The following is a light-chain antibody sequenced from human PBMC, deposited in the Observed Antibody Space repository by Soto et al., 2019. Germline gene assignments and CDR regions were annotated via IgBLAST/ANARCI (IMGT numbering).Light chain of an antibody. J-gene: IGLJ2*01. CDR1: SSDVGGYNY. Sequence: QYALTQPASVSGSTGQSITISCTGTSSDVGGYNYVSWYQHHPGKAPKLMIYDVSNRPSGVSNRFSGSKSGNTASLTISGLKAEDEADYYCSSYTSSSTVVFGGETKLTVL. V-gene: IGLV2-14*03. CDR3: SSYTSSSTVV. CDR2: DVS.